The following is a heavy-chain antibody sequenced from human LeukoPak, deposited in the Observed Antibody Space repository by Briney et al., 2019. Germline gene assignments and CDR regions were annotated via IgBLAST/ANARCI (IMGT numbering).Heavy chain of an antibody. CDR3: ARDELLTYFDY. J-gene: IGHJ4*02. D-gene: IGHD1-26*01. CDR2: IYYSGST. V-gene: IGHV4-39*07. Sequence: SETLSLICTVSGGSISSSSYYWGWIRQPPGKGLEWIGSIYYSGSTYYNPSLKSRVTISVDTSKNQFSLKLSSVTAADTAVYYCARDELLTYFDYWGQGTLVTVSS. CDR1: GGSISSSSYY.